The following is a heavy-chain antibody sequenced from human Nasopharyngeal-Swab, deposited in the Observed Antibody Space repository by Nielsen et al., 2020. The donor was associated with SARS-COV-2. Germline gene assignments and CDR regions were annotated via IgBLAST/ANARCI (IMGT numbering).Heavy chain of an antibody. CDR1: GFTFSSHW. Sequence: GESLKISCAASGFTFSSHWMSWVRQAPGKGLEWVANLSEDGSGKQYADSVKGRFTISRDNAKNSLYLQMNSLRAEDTAVYYCARDDNLEKWVGSDYWGQGTLVTVSS. CDR3: ARDDNLEKWVGSDY. V-gene: IGHV3-7*05. D-gene: IGHD6-19*01. J-gene: IGHJ4*01. CDR2: LSEDGSGK.